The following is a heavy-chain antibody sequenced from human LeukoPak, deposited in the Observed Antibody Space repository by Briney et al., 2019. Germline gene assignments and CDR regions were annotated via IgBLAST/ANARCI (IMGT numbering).Heavy chain of an antibody. CDR2: ISGSGGST. J-gene: IGHJ4*02. Sequence: PAGGSLRLSCAASGFTFSSYAMSWVRQAPGKGLEWVSAISGSGGSTYYADSVKGRFTISRDNSKNTLYLQMNSLRAEDTAVYYCAKRRWFGGDFDYWGQGTLVTVSS. D-gene: IGHD3-10*01. CDR1: GFTFSSYA. CDR3: AKRRWFGGDFDY. V-gene: IGHV3-23*01.